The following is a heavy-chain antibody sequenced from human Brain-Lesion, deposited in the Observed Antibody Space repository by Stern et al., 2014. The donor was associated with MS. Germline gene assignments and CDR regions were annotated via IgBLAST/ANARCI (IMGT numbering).Heavy chain of an antibody. CDR3: ARGRVVPGFQYYATDV. CDR1: GGSISSGGYY. V-gene: IGHV4-61*02. J-gene: IGHJ6*02. CDR2: IFNSGST. Sequence: QVQLVESGPGLVKPSQTLSLSCTVSGGSISSGGYYWSWIRPPAGKGLEWIGRIFNSGSTRYNPSLHSSGPQSINTSKNQFSLRLNPMPAADTAVYYCARGRVVPGFQYYATDVWGQGTTVIVSS. D-gene: IGHD2-2*01.